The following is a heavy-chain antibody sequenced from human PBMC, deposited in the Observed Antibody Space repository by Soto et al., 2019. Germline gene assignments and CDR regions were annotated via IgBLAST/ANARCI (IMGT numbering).Heavy chain of an antibody. Sequence: EVQLVESGGGLVQPGESLRLSCAASGFTFSSYWMHWVSQAPGKWLVWVSRINSDCSSTSYAGAVKGRFTISRDNAKNTLYLQMNSLRAEDTAVYYCVRTSLVVAAATREDYWCQGTLVTVSS. V-gene: IGHV3-74*01. D-gene: IGHD2-15*01. CDR2: INSDCSST. CDR1: GFTFSSYW. CDR3: VRTSLVVAAATREDY. J-gene: IGHJ4*02.